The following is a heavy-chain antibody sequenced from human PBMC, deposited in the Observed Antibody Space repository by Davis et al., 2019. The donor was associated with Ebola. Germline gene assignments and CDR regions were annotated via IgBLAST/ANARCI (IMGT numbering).Heavy chain of an antibody. CDR1: GFSFSSYW. Sequence: GESLKISCAASGFSFSSYWMHWVRQVPGKGLVWFAHFNSDGRSYADSVKGRFTISRDNAKNKLYLQMNSPRDDDTAVYYCARNLFPSAMDVWGKGTTVTVSS. J-gene: IGHJ6*04. CDR3: ARNLFPSAMDV. D-gene: IGHD3-10*02. CDR2: FNSDGR. V-gene: IGHV3-74*01.